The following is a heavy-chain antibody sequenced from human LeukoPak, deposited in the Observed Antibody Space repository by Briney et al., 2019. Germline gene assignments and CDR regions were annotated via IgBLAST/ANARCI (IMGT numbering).Heavy chain of an antibody. V-gene: IGHV4-39*01. J-gene: IGHJ5*02. CDR1: GGSISSSSYY. CDR2: IYYSGST. Sequence: PSGTLSLTCTVSGGSISSSSYYWGWIRQPPGKGLEWIGSIYYSGSTYYNPSLKSRVTISVDTSKNQFSLKLSSVTAADTAVYYCARSGSSSWYGGSWFDPWGQGTLVTVSS. CDR3: ARSGSSSWYGGSWFDP. D-gene: IGHD6-13*01.